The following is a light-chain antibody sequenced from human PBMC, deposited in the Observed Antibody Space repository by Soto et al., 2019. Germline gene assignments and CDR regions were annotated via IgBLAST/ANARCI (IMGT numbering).Light chain of an antibody. V-gene: IGKV1-39*01. CDR1: QSISSY. CDR3: QQSYTTPLG. Sequence: DLQMTQSPSSLSASVGDRVTITCRASQSISSYLNWYQQKPGKAPNLLIYAASSLQSGVPSRFSGSGSGTDYTLTISCLQPEDFATYYCQQSYTTPLGFGQGTRLESK. J-gene: IGKJ5*01. CDR2: AAS.